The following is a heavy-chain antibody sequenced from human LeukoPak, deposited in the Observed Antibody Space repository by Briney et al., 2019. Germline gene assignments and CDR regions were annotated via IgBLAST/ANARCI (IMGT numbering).Heavy chain of an antibody. CDR3: ARDISRTMDV. V-gene: IGHV3-74*01. CDR1: GFLFSSCW. J-gene: IGHJ6*02. D-gene: IGHD2/OR15-2a*01. CDR2: INTDGSTT. Sequence: GSLLLSCVASGFLFSSCWMHWVRQAPGQGLGWVSIINTDGSTTRYADFVEGRFTISRDNARNTLYLEMNSLRVEDTAVYFCARDISRTMDVWGQGTTVTV.